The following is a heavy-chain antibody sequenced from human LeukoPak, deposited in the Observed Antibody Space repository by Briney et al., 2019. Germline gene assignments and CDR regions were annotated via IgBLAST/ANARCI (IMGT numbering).Heavy chain of an antibody. Sequence: PGRSLRLSCAASGFTFDDYAMHWVRQAPGKGLEGVSGISWNSGSIGYADSVKGRFTISRDNAKNSLYLQMNSLRAEDTALYYCAKDIPARQKYYYDSSGSAFDIWGQGTMVTVSS. J-gene: IGHJ3*02. CDR1: GFTFDDYA. V-gene: IGHV3-9*01. CDR3: AKDIPARQKYYYDSSGSAFDI. D-gene: IGHD3-22*01. CDR2: ISWNSGSI.